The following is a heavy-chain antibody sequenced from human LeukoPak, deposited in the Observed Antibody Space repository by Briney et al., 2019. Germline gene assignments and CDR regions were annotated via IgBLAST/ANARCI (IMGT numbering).Heavy chain of an antibody. CDR3: ARVAYRVAARWFDP. V-gene: IGHV4-39*07. CDR2: IYYSGST. J-gene: IGHJ5*02. D-gene: IGHD2-15*01. CDR1: GGSISSSSYY. Sequence: SESLSLTCTVSGGSISSSSYYWGWIRQPPGKGLEWIGSIYYSGSTYYNPSLKSRVTISVDTSKNQFSLKLSSVTAADTAVYYCARVAYRVAARWFDPWGQGTLVTVSS.